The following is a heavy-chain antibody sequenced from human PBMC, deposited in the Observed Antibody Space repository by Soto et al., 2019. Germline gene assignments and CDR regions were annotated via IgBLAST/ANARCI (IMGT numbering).Heavy chain of an antibody. V-gene: IGHV3-21*01. CDR2: ISSSSSYI. CDR1: GFTFSSYS. CDR3: ARCSYAKDAFDI. D-gene: IGHD3-10*02. J-gene: IGHJ3*02. Sequence: EVQLVESGGGLVKPGGSLRLSCAASGFTFSSYSMNWVRQAPGKGLEWVSSISSSSSYIYYADSVKGRFTISRDNAKNSLYLQMNSLRAEDTAVYYCARCSYAKDAFDIWGQGTMVTVSS.